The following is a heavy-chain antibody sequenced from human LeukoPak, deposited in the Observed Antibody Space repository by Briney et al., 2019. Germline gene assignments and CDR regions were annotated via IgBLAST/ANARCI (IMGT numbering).Heavy chain of an antibody. CDR3: AKGVSGPQYYFHY. Sequence: GGSLRLSCAASGFTFSSYAMSWVRQAPGKGLEWVSAISGSGGSTYYADSVKGRFTISRDNSRNTLYLQMRGLRAEDAAVYYCAKGVSGPQYYFHYWGQGTLVTVSS. CDR1: GFTFSSYA. V-gene: IGHV3-23*01. J-gene: IGHJ4*02. D-gene: IGHD4-11*01. CDR2: ISGSGGST.